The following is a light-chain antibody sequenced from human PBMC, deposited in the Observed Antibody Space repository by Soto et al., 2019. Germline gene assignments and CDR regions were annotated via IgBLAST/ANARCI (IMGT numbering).Light chain of an antibody. CDR1: QSVSSSN. Sequence: EIVLTQSPATLSLSRGDRATLSCRASQSVSSSNLAWYRQKPGQAPRLLIYGASSRATGIPDGFSGSGSGTDFTLTISRLQPEDFAVYYCQQYDSTPWTFGQGTKVDI. CDR2: GAS. CDR3: QQYDSTPWT. J-gene: IGKJ1*01. V-gene: IGKV3-20*01.